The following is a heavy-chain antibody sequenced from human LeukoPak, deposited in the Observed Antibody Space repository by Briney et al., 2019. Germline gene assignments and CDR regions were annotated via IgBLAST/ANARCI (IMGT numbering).Heavy chain of an antibody. CDR2: ISYDGSNK. D-gene: IGHD3-22*01. Sequence: GRSLRLSCAASGFTFSSYGMHWVRQAPGKGLGWVAVISYDGSNKYYADSVKGRFTISRDNSKNTLYLQMNSLRAEDTAVYYCAKDLAYYDSSGYFAFDIWGQGTMVTVSS. CDR1: GFTFSSYG. J-gene: IGHJ3*02. V-gene: IGHV3-30*18. CDR3: AKDLAYYDSSGYFAFDI.